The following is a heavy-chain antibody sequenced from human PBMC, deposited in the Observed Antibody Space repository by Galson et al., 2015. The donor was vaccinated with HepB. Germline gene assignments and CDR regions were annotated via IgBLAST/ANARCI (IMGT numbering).Heavy chain of an antibody. D-gene: IGHD5-12*01. CDR2: INAGNGNT. J-gene: IGHJ3*02. CDR1: GYTFTSYA. V-gene: IGHV1-3*01. Sequence: SVKVSCKASGYTFTSYAMHWVRQAPGQRLEWMGWINAGNGNTKYSQKFQGRVTITRDTSASTAYMELSSLRSEDTAVYYCARGVASLLVRAVDIWGQGTMVTVSS. CDR3: ARGVASLLVRAVDI.